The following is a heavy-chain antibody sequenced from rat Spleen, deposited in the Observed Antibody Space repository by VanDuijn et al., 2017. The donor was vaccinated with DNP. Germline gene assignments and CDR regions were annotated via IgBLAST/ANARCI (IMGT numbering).Heavy chain of an antibody. J-gene: IGHJ4*01. CDR1: GFSLSTYN. CDR2: IWSFGST. Sequence: QVQLTESGPGLVQPSQTLSPTCTVSGFSLSTYNVHWIRQSVRKGLDWMGIIWSFGSTDYNSALKSRLSISRDTSKGQVFLKMNSLQTEDTAIYFCMSVAMDAWGQGTSVTVSS. CDR3: MSVAMDA. V-gene: IGHV2-30*01.